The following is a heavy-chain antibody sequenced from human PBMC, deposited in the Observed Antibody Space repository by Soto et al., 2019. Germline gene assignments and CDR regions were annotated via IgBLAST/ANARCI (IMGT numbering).Heavy chain of an antibody. V-gene: IGHV3-53*01. CDR1: GFTVSSNY. CDR2: IYSGGST. D-gene: IGHD3-10*01. CDR3: ARGIQFGNYYGSGAKAFDY. Sequence: EVQLVESGGGLIQPGGSLRLSCAASGFTVSSNYMSWVRQAPGKGLEWVSVIYSGGSTYYADSVKGRFTISRDNSKNTLYLQMNGLRAEDTAVYYCARGIQFGNYYGSGAKAFDYWGQGTLVTVSS. J-gene: IGHJ4*02.